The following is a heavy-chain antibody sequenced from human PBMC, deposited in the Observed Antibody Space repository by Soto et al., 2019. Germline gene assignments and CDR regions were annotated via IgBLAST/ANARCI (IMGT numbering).Heavy chain of an antibody. V-gene: IGHV4-39*01. CDR3: ARHRYGPNSCLGY. J-gene: IGHJ4*02. Sequence: SETLSLTCTVSGGSISSSTYYWGWIRQPPGKGLEWIGSIYYSGNTYYNPSLKSRVTISVDTSKNQFSLKLSSVTAADTAVYYCARHRYGPNSCLGYWGQGTLVTVSS. CDR2: IYYSGNT. D-gene: IGHD2-8*01. CDR1: GGSISSSTYY.